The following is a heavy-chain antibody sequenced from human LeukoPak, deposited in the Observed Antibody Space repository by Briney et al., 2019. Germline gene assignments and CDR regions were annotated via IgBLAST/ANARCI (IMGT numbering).Heavy chain of an antibody. CDR1: GFTFSSYE. D-gene: IGHD3-22*01. V-gene: IGHV3-48*03. Sequence: GGYLRLSCAASGFTFSSYEMNWVRQAPGKGLEWVSYISSSGSTIYYADSVKGRFSISRDNAKNSLYLQMNSLRAEDTAVYYCARDFYERLLPRGAFDIWGQGTMVTVSS. CDR3: ARDFYERLLPRGAFDI. CDR2: ISSSGSTI. J-gene: IGHJ3*02.